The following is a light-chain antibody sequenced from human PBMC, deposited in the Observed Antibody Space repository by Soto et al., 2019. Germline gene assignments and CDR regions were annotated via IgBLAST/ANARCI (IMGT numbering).Light chain of an antibody. Sequence: EIHMTQSPSFLSASLGDRVTITLRASQSIGNHLNWYQQKPGKAPKFLVYGVSNLQSGVPSRFTGSGSGTDFTLTVNDLQPEDFATYYCQQSYSSPTTFGQGRLLEVK. V-gene: IGKV1-39*01. CDR3: QQSYSSPTT. J-gene: IGKJ5*01. CDR1: QSIGNH. CDR2: GVS.